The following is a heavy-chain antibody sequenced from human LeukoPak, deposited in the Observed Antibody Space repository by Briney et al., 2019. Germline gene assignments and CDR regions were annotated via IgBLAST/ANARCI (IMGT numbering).Heavy chain of an antibody. D-gene: IGHD3-9*01. Sequence: GGSLRLSCAASGFTFDDYGMSWVRQAPGRGLEWVSGINWNGGSTGYADSVKGRFTISRDNAKNSLYLQMNSLRAEDTALYYCARGHSEAYYDILTALIFFDYWGQGTLVTVSS. J-gene: IGHJ4*02. V-gene: IGHV3-20*04. CDR3: ARGHSEAYYDILTALIFFDY. CDR2: INWNGGST. CDR1: GFTFDDYG.